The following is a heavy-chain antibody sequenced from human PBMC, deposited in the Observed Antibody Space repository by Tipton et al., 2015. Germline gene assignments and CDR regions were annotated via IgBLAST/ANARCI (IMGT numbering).Heavy chain of an antibody. V-gene: IGHV4-61*01. Sequence: TLSLTCTVSGGSVSSVSYYWGWIRQTPGKGLEWIGYISQRDGTNYNPSLKSRVTISTDTSKNQFFLNLTSVTAADTAVYYCARARGRHGGVFDAWGQGTLVTVSS. J-gene: IGHJ5*02. CDR3: ARARGRHGGVFDA. CDR2: ISQRDGT. CDR1: GGSVSSVSYY. D-gene: IGHD4-23*01.